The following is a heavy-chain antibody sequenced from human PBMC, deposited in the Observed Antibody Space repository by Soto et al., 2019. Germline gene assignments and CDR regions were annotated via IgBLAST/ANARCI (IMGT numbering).Heavy chain of an antibody. Sequence: PSVKVSCKASGYTFTSYDINWARQATGQGLEWMGWMNPNSGNTGYAQKFQGRVTMTRNTSISTAYMELSSLRSEDTAVYYCARGGRYSSSSGEGYYYGMDVWGQGTTVTVSS. CDR2: MNPNSGNT. CDR3: ARGGRYSSSSGEGYYYGMDV. J-gene: IGHJ6*02. V-gene: IGHV1-8*01. D-gene: IGHD6-6*01. CDR1: GYTFTSYD.